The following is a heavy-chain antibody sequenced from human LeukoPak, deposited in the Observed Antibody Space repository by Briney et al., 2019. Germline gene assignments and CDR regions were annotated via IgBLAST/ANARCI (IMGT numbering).Heavy chain of an antibody. V-gene: IGHV3-7*01. CDR1: GFTFRTYW. J-gene: IGHJ4*01. Sequence: PGGSLRLSCVASGFTFRTYWMNSFRRAPGKGLEWVGNITDDGRAVNYVDSVRGRFIISRDNAKDSLYLQMNSLRVVDTAMYYCAIDRLSYDWSDYRFHYWGQGARVTVSS. CDR3: AIDRLSYDWSDYRFHY. CDR2: ITDDGRAV. D-gene: IGHD3-22*01.